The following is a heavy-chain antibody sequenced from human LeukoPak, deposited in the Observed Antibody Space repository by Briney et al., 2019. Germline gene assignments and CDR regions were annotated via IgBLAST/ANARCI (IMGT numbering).Heavy chain of an antibody. Sequence: GGSLRLSCAASGFTFSNYAMHWVRQAPGKGLEWMAVISYDGSKRYYADSVKGRFTISRDNSKNTLYLQMNSLRAEDTAVYYCAKDSRVAAAGDYWGQGTLVTVSS. J-gene: IGHJ4*02. CDR2: ISYDGSKR. D-gene: IGHD6-13*01. CDR1: GFTFSNYA. V-gene: IGHV3-30*04. CDR3: AKDSRVAAAGDY.